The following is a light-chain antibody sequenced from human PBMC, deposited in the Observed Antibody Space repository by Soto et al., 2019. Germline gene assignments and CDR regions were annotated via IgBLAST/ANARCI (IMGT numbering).Light chain of an antibody. CDR1: SSDVGGYNY. CDR2: DVS. CDR3: SSYTSSSTRV. Sequence: QSALTQPASVSGSPGQSITISCTGTSSDVGGYNYVSWYQQHPGKAPKHMIYDVSNRPSGVSNRFSGSKSGNTASLTVSGLQAEDEADYYCSSYTSSSTRVFGTRTKVTVL. J-gene: IGLJ1*01. V-gene: IGLV2-14*01.